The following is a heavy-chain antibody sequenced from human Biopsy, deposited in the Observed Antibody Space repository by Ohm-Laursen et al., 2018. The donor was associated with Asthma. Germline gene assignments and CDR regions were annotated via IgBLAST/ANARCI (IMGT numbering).Heavy chain of an antibody. Sequence: GATVKISCKASGYTFINYAIHWVRQAPGQRLEWMGWINAGNGNTKYSQKFQGRVTITRDTSASTAYMDLSSLRSEDTAVYYCARKARHGDYDFDYWGQGTLVTVSS. V-gene: IGHV1-3*01. D-gene: IGHD4-17*01. J-gene: IGHJ4*02. CDR2: INAGNGNT. CDR1: GYTFINYA. CDR3: ARKARHGDYDFDY.